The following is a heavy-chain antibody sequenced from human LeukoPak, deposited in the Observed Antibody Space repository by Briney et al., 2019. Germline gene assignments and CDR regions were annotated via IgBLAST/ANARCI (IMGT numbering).Heavy chain of an antibody. CDR3: ARGGGSANWGPNWCFDL. Sequence: PSETLSLTCTVPGVSISSYYWNWLRQPPRKGLDWIGRIYYSGSTNYSPSLKSRVSISIDMSKNQFSLNLDSVTAADTAVYYCARGGGSANWGPNWCFDLWGRGTLVTVSS. J-gene: IGHJ2*01. D-gene: IGHD7-27*01. V-gene: IGHV4-59*01. CDR2: IYYSGST. CDR1: GVSISSYY.